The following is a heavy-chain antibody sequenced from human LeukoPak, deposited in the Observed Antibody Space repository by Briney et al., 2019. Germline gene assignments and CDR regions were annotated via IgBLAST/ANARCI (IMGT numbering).Heavy chain of an antibody. V-gene: IGHV4-59*01. D-gene: IGHD4-17*01. Sequence: SETLSLTCTVSGGSIGSYYWSWIRQPPGKRLEWIGYIYYSGSTNYNPSLKSRVTISVDTSKNQFSLKLSSVTAADTAVYYCASGYYGTQTLAFDYWGQGTLVTVSS. CDR1: GGSIGSYY. CDR3: ASGYYGTQTLAFDY. CDR2: IYYSGST. J-gene: IGHJ4*02.